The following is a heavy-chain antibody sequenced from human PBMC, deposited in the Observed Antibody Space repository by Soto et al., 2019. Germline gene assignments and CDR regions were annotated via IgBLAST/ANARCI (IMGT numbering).Heavy chain of an antibody. CDR2: IYASGST. Sequence: QVQLQESGPGLVKPSETLSLTCTVSGGSISSYHWSWIRQPAGKGLEWIGRIYASGSTKYNPSLKSRVSLSIDTSKNQFFLKLSSVTAADSAVYFCARESGDNWDYEASWGQGTPVTVSS. D-gene: IGHD1-7*01. CDR3: ARESGDNWDYEAS. CDR1: GGSISSYH. V-gene: IGHV4-4*07. J-gene: IGHJ4*02.